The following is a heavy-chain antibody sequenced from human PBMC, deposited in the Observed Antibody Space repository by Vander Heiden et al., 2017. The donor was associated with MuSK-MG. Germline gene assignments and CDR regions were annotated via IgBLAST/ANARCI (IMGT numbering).Heavy chain of an antibody. CDR3: ARTQGNYCTNGICYLFDY. Sequence: QLQLQESGPGLVKPSATLPPTCTVPGGSICSSNYYWGWIRQPPGKGLEWIGNLYYAGSTYYNPSLKRRVTISVDTSKNQFSLKLSSVTAADTALYYCARTQGNYCTNGICYLFDYWGQVTLVTVSS. J-gene: IGHJ4*02. V-gene: IGHV4-39*01. D-gene: IGHD2-8*01. CDR2: LYYAGST. CDR1: GGSICSSNYY.